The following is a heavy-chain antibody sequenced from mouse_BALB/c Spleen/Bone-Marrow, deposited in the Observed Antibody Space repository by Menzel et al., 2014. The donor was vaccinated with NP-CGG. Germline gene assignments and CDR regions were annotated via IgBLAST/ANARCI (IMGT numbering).Heavy chain of an antibody. D-gene: IGHD3-1*01. V-gene: IGHV1-5*01. Sequence: VQLQQSGTVLARPGASVKMSCKASGYSFTSYWMHWVKQRPGQGLEWIGAIYPGNSDTRYNQKFKGKAKLTAVTSASTAYMDLSSLTNEDSAVYYCTTLGLAWFAYWGQGTLVTVSA. J-gene: IGHJ3*01. CDR2: IYPGNSDT. CDR3: TTLGLAWFAY. CDR1: GYSFTSYW.